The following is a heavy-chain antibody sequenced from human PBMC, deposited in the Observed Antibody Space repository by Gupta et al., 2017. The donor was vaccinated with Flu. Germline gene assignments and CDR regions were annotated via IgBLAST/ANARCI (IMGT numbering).Heavy chain of an antibody. V-gene: IGHV3-23*01. Sequence: EVQLLESGGGLVQPGGSLRPSCAASGFTFSSYAMSWVRQAPGKGLEWVSAISGSGGSTYYADSVKGRFTISRDNSKNTLYLQMNSLRAEDTAVYYCAKGSAGRGEEAARHQWGQGTLVTVSS. CDR1: GFTFSSYA. J-gene: IGHJ4*02. CDR3: AKGSAGRGEEAARHQ. CDR2: ISGSGGST. D-gene: IGHD6-6*01.